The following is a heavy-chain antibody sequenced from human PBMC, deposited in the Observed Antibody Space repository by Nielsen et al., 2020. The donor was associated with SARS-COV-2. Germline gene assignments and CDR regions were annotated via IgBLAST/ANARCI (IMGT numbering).Heavy chain of an antibody. Sequence: GESLKISCSASGFTFSSTWMDWVRQAPGKGLVWVSRINSDGSSTSYADSVKGRFTISRDNAKNTLYLQMNSLRAEDTAVYYCARGGRVRYYYYYMDVWGKGTTVTVSS. CDR1: GFTFSSTW. CDR2: INSDGSST. CDR3: ARGGRVRYYYYYMDV. J-gene: IGHJ6*03. V-gene: IGHV3-74*01. D-gene: IGHD3-10*01.